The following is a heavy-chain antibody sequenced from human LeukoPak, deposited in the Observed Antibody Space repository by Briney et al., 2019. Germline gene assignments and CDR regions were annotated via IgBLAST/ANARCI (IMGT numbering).Heavy chain of an antibody. V-gene: IGHV4-59*01. J-gene: IGHJ3*02. CDR1: GGSISSYY. CDR2: IYYSGST. CDR3: AREGIYYYDSSGSSGAFDI. D-gene: IGHD3-22*01. Sequence: KPSETLSLTCTVSGGSISSYYWSWIRQPPGKGLEWIGYIYYSGSTNYNPSLKSRVTISVDTSKNQFSLKLSSVTAADTVVYYCAREGIYYYDSSGSSGAFDIWGQGTMVTVSS.